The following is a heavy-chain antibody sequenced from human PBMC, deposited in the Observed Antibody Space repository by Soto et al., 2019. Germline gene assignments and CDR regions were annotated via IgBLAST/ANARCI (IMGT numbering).Heavy chain of an antibody. CDR1: GVNCRRFD. Sequence: WGFLRVSCAASGVNCRRFDMSCVRQAPGKGLGWVSVIYSGGSTYYADSVKGRFTISRDNSKNTLYLQMNSLRAEDTAVYYCARDLRTLYGMDVWGQGTTVTVSS. CDR3: ARDLRTLYGMDV. V-gene: IGHV3-53*01. J-gene: IGHJ6*02. CDR2: IYSGGST.